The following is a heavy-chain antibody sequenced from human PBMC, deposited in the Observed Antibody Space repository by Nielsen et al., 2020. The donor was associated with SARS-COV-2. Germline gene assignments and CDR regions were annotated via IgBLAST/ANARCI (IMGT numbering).Heavy chain of an antibody. CDR1: GGSISNYY. D-gene: IGHD2/OR15-2a*01. V-gene: IGHV4-59*01. Sequence: SETLSLTCTVSGGSISNYYWTWIRQPPGKALEWIGNVYYTGATNYNPSLKSRVTISLDTSKNQFFLKLTSVTAADRAVYYCARGDFLDPWGQGTLVTVSS. J-gene: IGHJ5*02. CDR3: ARGDFLDP. CDR2: VYYTGAT.